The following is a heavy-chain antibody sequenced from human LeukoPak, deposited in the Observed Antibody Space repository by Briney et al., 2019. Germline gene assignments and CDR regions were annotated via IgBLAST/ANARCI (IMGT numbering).Heavy chain of an antibody. V-gene: IGHV3-66*01. J-gene: IGHJ5*02. CDR3: ARDRIAAADKYNWFDP. CDR2: IYSGGST. D-gene: IGHD6-13*01. CDR1: GFTVSSNY. Sequence: GGSLRLSCAASGFTVSSNYMSWVRQAPGKGLEWVSVIYSGGSTYYADSAKGRFTISRDNSKNTLYLQMNSLRAEDTAVYYCARDRIAAADKYNWFDPWGQGTLVTVSS.